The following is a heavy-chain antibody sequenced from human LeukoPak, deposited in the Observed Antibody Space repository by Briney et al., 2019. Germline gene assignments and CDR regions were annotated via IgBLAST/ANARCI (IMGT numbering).Heavy chain of an antibody. CDR3: ARFDGEQQLGRFDP. CDR2: IIPIFGTA. Sequence: SVKVSCKASGGTFSSYAISSVRQAPGQGLEWMGGIIPIFGTANYAQKFQGRVTITADESTSTAYIELSSLRSEDTAVYYCARFDGEQQLGRFDPWGQGTLVTVSS. J-gene: IGHJ5*02. CDR1: GGTFSSYA. V-gene: IGHV1-69*01. D-gene: IGHD6-13*01.